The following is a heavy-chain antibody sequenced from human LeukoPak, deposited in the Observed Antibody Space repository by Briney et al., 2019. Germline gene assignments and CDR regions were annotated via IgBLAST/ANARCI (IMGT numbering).Heavy chain of an antibody. J-gene: IGHJ6*03. CDR3: ARHVVPAAMYYYYYMDV. Sequence: PGGSLRLSCAASGFILSHDYMSWVRQAPGKGLEWVSVIYRGGSTYYADSVKGRFTISRDNSKNTLYLQMNSLRAEDTAVYYCARHVVPAAMYYYYYMDVWGKGTTVTVSS. CDR1: GFILSHDY. D-gene: IGHD2-2*01. CDR2: IYRGGST. V-gene: IGHV3-53*01.